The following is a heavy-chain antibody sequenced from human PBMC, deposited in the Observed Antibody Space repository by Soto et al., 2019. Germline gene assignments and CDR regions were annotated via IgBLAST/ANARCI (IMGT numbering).Heavy chain of an antibody. Sequence: QVQLVQSGAEVKKPGSWVKVSCKASGGAFSNYAISWVRQAPGQGLEWMGGILPIFGPANYAQKFQGRVTITADVSTSTAYMELSSLRSDDTAVYYCAREEGYWGQGTLVTVSS. V-gene: IGHV1-69*12. CDR3: AREEGY. CDR1: GGAFSNYA. CDR2: ILPIFGPA. J-gene: IGHJ4*02.